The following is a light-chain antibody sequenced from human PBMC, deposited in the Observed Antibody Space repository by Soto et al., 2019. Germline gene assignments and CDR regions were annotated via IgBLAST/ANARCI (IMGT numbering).Light chain of an antibody. CDR2: GAS. CDR3: QQSNNWPPWT. J-gene: IGKJ1*01. CDR1: QSVSSN. Sequence: EIVMTQSPATLSVSPGERAPLSCRASQSVSSNLAWYQQKPGQSPRLLIYGASTRATGIPARFSGSGSGTEFTLTISSLPSEDFAFYYCQQSNNWPPWTFGQGTKVEIK. V-gene: IGKV3-15*01.